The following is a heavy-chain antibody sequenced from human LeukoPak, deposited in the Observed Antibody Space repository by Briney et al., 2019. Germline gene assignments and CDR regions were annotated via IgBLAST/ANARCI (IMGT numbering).Heavy chain of an antibody. CDR1: GFTFSSYS. D-gene: IGHD2-15*01. CDR2: ISSSSSFI. J-gene: IGHJ4*02. V-gene: IGHV3-21*01. Sequence: PGGSLRLSCAASGFTFSSYSMNWVRQAPGKGLEWVSSISSSSSFIYYADSVKGRFTISRDNAKNSLYLQMNSLRAEDTAVYYCARVSCSGGSCSYYFDYWGQGTLVTVSS. CDR3: ARVSCSGGSCSYYFDY.